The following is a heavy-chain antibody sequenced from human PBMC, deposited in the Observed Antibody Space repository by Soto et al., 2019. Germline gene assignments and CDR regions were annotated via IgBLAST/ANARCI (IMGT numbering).Heavy chain of an antibody. J-gene: IGHJ4*02. Sequence: ASGKDSCRASGYRLPRYDMHWVRPAAGQGVEWLGITNPGDSSTNHAHRFRGSLTVTSYTSTSTVYMKMSSLTSNDTALYYWARPYVTSRHIDFWRQGTLVTVSS. CDR2: TNPGDSST. V-gene: IGHV1-46*01. D-gene: IGHD3-10*02. CDR3: ARPYVTSRHIDF. CDR1: GYRLPRYD.